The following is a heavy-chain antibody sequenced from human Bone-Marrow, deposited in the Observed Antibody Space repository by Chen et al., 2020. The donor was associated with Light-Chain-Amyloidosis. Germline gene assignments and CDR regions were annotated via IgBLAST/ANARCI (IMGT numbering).Heavy chain of an antibody. CDR3: ARRRDGYNFDY. Sequence: EVQLEQSGPEVKKPGESLKISCKGSGYTFPNYWIGWVRQMPGKGREWMGVIYPDDSDATYRPSFEGQVTISADKSITTAYLQWRSLKASDTAMYYCARRRDGYNFDYWGQGTLVTVSS. CDR2: IYPDDSDA. V-gene: IGHV5-51*01. D-gene: IGHD5-12*01. CDR1: GYTFPNYW. J-gene: IGHJ4*02.